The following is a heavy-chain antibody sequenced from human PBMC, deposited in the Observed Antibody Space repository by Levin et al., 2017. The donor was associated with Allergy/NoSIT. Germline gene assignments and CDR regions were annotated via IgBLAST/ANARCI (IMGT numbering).Heavy chain of an antibody. J-gene: IGHJ4*02. V-gene: IGHV3-30-3*01. CDR2: ISYDGSNK. CDR3: ASSWFGETDLDY. CDR1: GFTFSSYA. Sequence: GGSLRLSCAASGFTFSSYAMHWVRQAPGKGLEWVAVISYDGSNKYYADSVKGRFTISRDNSKNTLYLQMNSLRAEDTAVYYCASSWFGETDLDYWGQGTLVTVSS. D-gene: IGHD3-10*01.